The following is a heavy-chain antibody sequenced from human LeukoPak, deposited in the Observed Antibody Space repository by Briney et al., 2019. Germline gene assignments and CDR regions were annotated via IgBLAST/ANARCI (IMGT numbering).Heavy chain of an antibody. CDR1: GFTFSSYA. CDR2: IRNDGSII. D-gene: IGHD2-2*01. J-gene: IGHJ4*02. Sequence: PGGSLRLSCAASGFTFSSYAMSWVRQAPGKGLEWVAFIRNDGSIIYNADSVKGRFTISRDNSKNTLYLQMNSLRAEDTAVYYCAKDRRVVVPAAIDYWGQGTLVTVSS. V-gene: IGHV3-23*01. CDR3: AKDRRVVVPAAIDY.